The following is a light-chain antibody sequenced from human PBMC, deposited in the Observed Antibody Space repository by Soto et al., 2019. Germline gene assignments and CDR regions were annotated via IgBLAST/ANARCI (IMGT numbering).Light chain of an antibody. CDR1: QSISSY. J-gene: IGKJ3*01. CDR3: QQYYSYPKT. CDR2: AAS. V-gene: IGKV1-39*01. Sequence: DIQMTQSPSSLSASVGDRVTITCRASQSISSYLNWYQQKPGKAPKLLIYAASSLQSGVPSRFSGSGSGTDFTLTISSLQPEDFATYYCQQYYSYPKTFGPGTRWIS.